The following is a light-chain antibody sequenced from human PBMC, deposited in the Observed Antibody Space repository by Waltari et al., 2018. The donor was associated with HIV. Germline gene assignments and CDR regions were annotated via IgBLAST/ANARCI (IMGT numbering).Light chain of an antibody. CDR3: QQSYRTPRT. J-gene: IGKJ2*01. Sequence: DIQMTQSPSSRSASVGDRITITCRASQTIATYLNWYQQKPGKAPKLLIYSASSLQSGVPSRFSGSGSGTDFTLTITRLQPDDFATYYCQQSYRTPRTFGQGTKLEI. V-gene: IGKV1-39*01. CDR2: SAS. CDR1: QTIATY.